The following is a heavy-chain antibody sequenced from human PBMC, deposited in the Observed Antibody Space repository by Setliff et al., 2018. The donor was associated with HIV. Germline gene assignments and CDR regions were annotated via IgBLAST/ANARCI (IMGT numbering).Heavy chain of an antibody. J-gene: IGHJ5*02. CDR2: IYHRGST. D-gene: IGHD3-22*01. CDR1: GYSISSGYY. Sequence: PSETLSLTCAVSGYSISSGYYWGWIRQPPGKGLEWIGSIYHRGSTYYNPSLKSRVTISVDPSKNQFSLKLTSLTAADTAVYYCARDMMYHYDRSGSFGWFGPWGQGTLVTVSS. CDR3: ARDMMYHYDRSGSFGWFGP. V-gene: IGHV4-38-2*02.